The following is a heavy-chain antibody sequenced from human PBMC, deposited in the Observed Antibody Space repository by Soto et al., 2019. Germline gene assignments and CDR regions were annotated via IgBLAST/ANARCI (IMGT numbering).Heavy chain of an antibody. Sequence: PGGSLRLSCAASGFTFSSYSMDWVRQAPGKGLEWISYISSTSNTIFYADSVKGRFTISRDNANNSLYLQMNSLRVEDTAVYYFVKDNSGWYGDFFDYWGQGTLVTVSS. CDR2: ISSTSNTI. CDR1: GFTFSSYS. CDR3: VKDNSGWYGDFFDY. J-gene: IGHJ4*02. V-gene: IGHV3-48*01. D-gene: IGHD6-19*01.